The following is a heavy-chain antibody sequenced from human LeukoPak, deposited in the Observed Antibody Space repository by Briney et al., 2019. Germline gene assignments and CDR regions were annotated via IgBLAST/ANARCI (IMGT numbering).Heavy chain of an antibody. D-gene: IGHD3-22*01. V-gene: IGHV4-34*01. Sequence: SETLSLTCTVSGGSISSYYWSWIRQPPGKGLEWIGEINHSGSTNYNPSLKSRVTISVDTSRNQFSLKLSSVTAADTAVYFCARGPYSYDSSGAFDIWGQGTMVTVSS. CDR3: ARGPYSYDSSGAFDI. CDR1: GGSISSYY. CDR2: INHSGST. J-gene: IGHJ3*02.